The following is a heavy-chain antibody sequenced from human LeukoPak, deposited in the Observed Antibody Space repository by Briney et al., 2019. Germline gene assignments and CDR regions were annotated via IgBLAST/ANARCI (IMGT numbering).Heavy chain of an antibody. V-gene: IGHV3-23*01. CDR3: AKDHGTAVAGFYY. J-gene: IGHJ4*02. CDR1: GFSLSTYG. D-gene: IGHD6-19*01. CDR2: ITGTGGST. Sequence: PGASLRLSCAASGFSLSTYGVSWVCQPPGKGLEWVSGITGTGGSTYYADSVKGRFTVSRDTSKNTLYLQMNSLRAEDTAIYYCAKDHGTAVAGFYYWGQGTLVTVSS.